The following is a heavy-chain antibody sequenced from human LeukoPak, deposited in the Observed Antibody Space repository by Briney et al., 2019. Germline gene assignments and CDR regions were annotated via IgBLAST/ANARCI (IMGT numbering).Heavy chain of an antibody. D-gene: IGHD3-10*01. Sequence: GGSLRLSCAASGFTFRNYVIHWVRRAPGKGLEWVAVTSSDLNVKLYADSVKGRFTISRDDSRSTLYLQMNSLRPEDTAIYYCAREGYYGSGSPPSLYFDYWGQGTLVTVSS. V-gene: IGHV3-30-3*01. CDR1: GFTFRNYV. CDR3: AREGYYGSGSPPSLYFDY. CDR2: TSSDLNVK. J-gene: IGHJ4*02.